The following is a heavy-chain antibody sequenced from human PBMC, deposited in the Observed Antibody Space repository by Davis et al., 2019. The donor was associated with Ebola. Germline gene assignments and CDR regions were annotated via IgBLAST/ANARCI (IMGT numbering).Heavy chain of an antibody. Sequence: ASVKVSCKASGYTFTSYGIRWVRQAPGQGLEWMGWISAYNGNTNYAQKLQGRVTMTTDTSTSTAYMELRSLRSDDTAVYYCARDSLGKVTGPTNNWFDPWGQGTLVTVSS. J-gene: IGHJ5*02. CDR1: GYTFTSYG. CDR3: ARDSLGKVTGPTNNWFDP. CDR2: ISAYNGNT. V-gene: IGHV1-18*01. D-gene: IGHD1-20*01.